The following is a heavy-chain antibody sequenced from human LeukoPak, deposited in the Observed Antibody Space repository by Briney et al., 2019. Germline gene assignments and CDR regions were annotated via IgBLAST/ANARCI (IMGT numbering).Heavy chain of an antibody. CDR1: GGSISSGGYY. Sequence: PSETLSLTCTVSGGSISSGGYYWSWIRQHPGKGLEWIGYIYYSGSTYYNPSLKSRVTISVDTSKNQFSLKLSSVTAADTAVYYCARANGPDCSSTSCYYYYYYYMDVWGKGTTVTVSS. CDR2: IYYSGST. CDR3: ARANGPDCSSTSCYYYYYYYMDV. V-gene: IGHV4-31*03. J-gene: IGHJ6*03. D-gene: IGHD2-2*01.